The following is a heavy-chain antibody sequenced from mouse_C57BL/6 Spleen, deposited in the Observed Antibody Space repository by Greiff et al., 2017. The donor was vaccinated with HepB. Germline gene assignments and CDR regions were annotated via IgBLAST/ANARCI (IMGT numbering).Heavy chain of an antibody. CDR1: GYTFTSYW. D-gene: IGHD1-1*01. Sequence: QVQLQQSGAELVKPGASVKLSCKASGYTFTSYWMHWVKQRPGQGLEWIGMIHPNSGSTNYNEKFKSKATLTVDKSSSTAYMQLSSLTSEDSAVYYCARDYYEGYFDVWGTGTTVTVSS. V-gene: IGHV1-64*01. CDR3: ARDYYEGYFDV. J-gene: IGHJ1*03. CDR2: IHPNSGST.